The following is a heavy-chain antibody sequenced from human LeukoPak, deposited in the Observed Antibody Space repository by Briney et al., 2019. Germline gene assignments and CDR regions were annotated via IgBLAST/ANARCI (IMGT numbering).Heavy chain of an antibody. V-gene: IGHV4-30-4*01. Sequence: SQTLSLTCTVSGSSISSGDYYWSWIRQPPGTGLEWIGYIYYSGSTYYNPSLKSRVTISVDTSKNQFSLKLSSVTAADTAVYYCARVASTVTSPSFDYWGQGTLVTVSS. CDR2: IYYSGST. D-gene: IGHD4-17*01. CDR3: ARVASTVTSPSFDY. J-gene: IGHJ4*02. CDR1: GSSISSGDYY.